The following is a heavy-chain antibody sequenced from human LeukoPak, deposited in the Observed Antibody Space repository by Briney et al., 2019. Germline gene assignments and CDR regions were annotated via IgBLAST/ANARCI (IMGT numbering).Heavy chain of an antibody. D-gene: IGHD7-27*01. CDR3: ASGDHSFDN. CDR2: YASGTT. J-gene: IGHJ4*02. Sequence: SETLSLTCSVSGASLTIYYWNWIRQPAGKGLEWIGRYASGTTAHNPSLKSQFTMSIDTSKNQISLKLTSVTAADTAVYYCASGDHSFDNWGQGILVTVTP. V-gene: IGHV4-4*07. CDR1: GASLTIYY.